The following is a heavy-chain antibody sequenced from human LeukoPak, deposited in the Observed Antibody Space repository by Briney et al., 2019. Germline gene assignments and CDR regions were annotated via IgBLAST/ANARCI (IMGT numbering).Heavy chain of an antibody. CDR2: IKHDGSEQ. J-gene: IGHJ4*02. CDR1: GFTFSSYW. D-gene: IGHD4-17*01. CDR3: ARDKYGAYSDF. V-gene: IGHV3-7*01. Sequence: PGGSLRLSCEASGFTFSSYWMDWVRQAPGKGLEWVANIKHDGSEQYYVDSVKGRFTISRDNGRNILYLQMNSLRVEDTAVYYCARDKYGAYSDFWGQGTLVTVSS.